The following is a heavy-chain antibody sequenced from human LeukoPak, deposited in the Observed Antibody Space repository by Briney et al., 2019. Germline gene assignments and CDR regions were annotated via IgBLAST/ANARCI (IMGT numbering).Heavy chain of an antibody. Sequence: GGSLKLSCAASGFTFSSYSMNWVRQAPGKGLEWVSSISSSSSYIYYADSVKGRFTISRDNAKNSLYLQMNSLRAEDTAVYYCAREPGYSNSGRFDYWGQGTLVTVSS. J-gene: IGHJ4*02. V-gene: IGHV3-21*01. D-gene: IGHD4-11*01. CDR1: GFTFSSYS. CDR2: ISSSSSYI. CDR3: AREPGYSNSGRFDY.